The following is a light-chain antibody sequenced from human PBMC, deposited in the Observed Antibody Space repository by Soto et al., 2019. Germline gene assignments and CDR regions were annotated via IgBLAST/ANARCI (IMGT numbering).Light chain of an antibody. V-gene: IGKV3-20*01. Sequence: EIVLTQSPGTLSLSPGERATLSCRASQSVSSSYLAWYQQKPGQAPRLIIYGASSRATGIPDRFSGSGSGTDFTLTISRLEPEDFAVYYCQQFSRSPSMYTFGQGTNLEIK. CDR1: QSVSSSY. CDR2: GAS. J-gene: IGKJ2*01. CDR3: QQFSRSPSMYT.